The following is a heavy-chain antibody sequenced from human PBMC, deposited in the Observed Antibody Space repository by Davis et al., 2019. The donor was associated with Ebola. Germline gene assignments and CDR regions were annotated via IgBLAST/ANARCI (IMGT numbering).Heavy chain of an antibody. CDR3: ARDYRQFRLFGELGTVGVGV. CDR2: INPNSGVT. Sequence: AASVKVSCKTSGYTFTGHYIQWVRQAPGQGLEWMGRINPNSGVTKYAQKFQGRVTMTRDTSISTAYMELSRLRSDDTAVYYCARDYRQFRLFGELGTVGVGVWGKGTTVTVS. J-gene: IGHJ6*04. D-gene: IGHD3-10*01. CDR1: GYTFTGHY. V-gene: IGHV1-2*06.